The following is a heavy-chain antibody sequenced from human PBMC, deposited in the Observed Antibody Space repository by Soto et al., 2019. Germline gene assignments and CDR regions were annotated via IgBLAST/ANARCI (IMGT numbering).Heavy chain of an antibody. V-gene: IGHV4-31*03. D-gene: IGHD3-22*01. CDR3: ARTNYYGSSGLYYFDS. Sequence: SETLSLTCTVSGGSISSGGYYWSWIRQHPGKGLEWIGYIYYSGNTYYNPSLKSRVTISVDTSKNQFSLKLSSVTAADTAVYYCARTNYYGSSGLYYFDSWGQGTLVTVS. J-gene: IGHJ4*02. CDR2: IYYSGNT. CDR1: GGSISSGGYY.